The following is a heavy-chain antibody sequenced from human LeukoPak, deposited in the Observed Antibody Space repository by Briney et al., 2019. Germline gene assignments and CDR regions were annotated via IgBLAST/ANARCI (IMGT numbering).Heavy chain of an antibody. CDR2: INGGGNDI. J-gene: IGHJ4*02. CDR3: AKGGRRDGSPH. Sequence: GGSLRLSCAASGFTFSDSYMSWLRQAPGKGLEWISYINGGGNDISYADSVKGRFTISRDNAKNSLYLQMNSLRAEDTAVYYWAKGGRRDGSPHWGQGNLVTVSS. V-gene: IGHV3-11*04. CDR1: GFTFSDSY. D-gene: IGHD5-24*01.